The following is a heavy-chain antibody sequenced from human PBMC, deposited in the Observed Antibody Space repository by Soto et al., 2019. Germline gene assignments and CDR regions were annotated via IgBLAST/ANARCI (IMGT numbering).Heavy chain of an antibody. D-gene: IGHD6-6*01. CDR3: ARGSSPHYGMDV. V-gene: IGHV4-31*03. CDR1: GGSITSGGFF. J-gene: IGHJ6*02. CDR2: IYYSGYT. Sequence: QVQLQESGPGLMKPSQTLSLTCSVSGGSITSGGFFWSWVRQDPGEGLELIAYIYYSGYTYYHPSLKSRLSISMDTSKNQFSLKLSSVTAADTAMYYCARGSSPHYGMDVWGQGTTVTVSS.